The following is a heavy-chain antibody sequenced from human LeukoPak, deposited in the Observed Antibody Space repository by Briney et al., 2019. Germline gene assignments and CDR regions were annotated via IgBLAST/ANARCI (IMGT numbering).Heavy chain of an antibody. V-gene: IGHV4-59*12. CDR3: ARGGIAVAGSAFDY. CDR2: IYYSGST. CDR1: GGSISSYY. D-gene: IGHD6-19*01. J-gene: IGHJ4*02. Sequence: SETLSLTCTVSGGSISSYYWSWIRQPPGKGLEWIGYIYYSGSTNYNPSLKSRVTISVDTSKSQFSLKLSSVTAADTAVYYCARGGIAVAGSAFDYWGQGTLVTVSS.